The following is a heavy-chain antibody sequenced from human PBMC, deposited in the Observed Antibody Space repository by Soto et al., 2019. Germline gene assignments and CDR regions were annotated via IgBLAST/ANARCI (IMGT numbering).Heavy chain of an antibody. V-gene: IGHV4-61*05. CDR1: GGSISSSSYY. J-gene: IGHJ6*03. CDR3: ARNYGYYYYYYYMDV. CDR2: IYYSGST. Sequence: SETLSLTCTVSGGSISSSSYYWGWIRQPPGKGLEWIGYIYYSGSTNYNPSLKSRVTISVDTSKNQFSLKLSSVTAADTAVYYCARNYGYYYYYYYMDVWGKGTTVTVSS. D-gene: IGHD3-10*01.